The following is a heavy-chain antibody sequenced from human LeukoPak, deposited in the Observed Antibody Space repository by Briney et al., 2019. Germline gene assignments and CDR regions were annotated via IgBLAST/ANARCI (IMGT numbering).Heavy chain of an antibody. CDR2: IYYSGST. D-gene: IGHD4-23*01. Sequence: SETLSLTCTVSGGSISSSSYYWGWIRQPPGKGLEGIGSIYYSGSTYYNPSLKSRVTISVDKSENQFSLKLNSVTAADTAVYYCARNAGNSDFDYWGQGTLVTVSS. V-gene: IGHV4-39*07. CDR3: ARNAGNSDFDY. J-gene: IGHJ4*02. CDR1: GGSISSSSYY.